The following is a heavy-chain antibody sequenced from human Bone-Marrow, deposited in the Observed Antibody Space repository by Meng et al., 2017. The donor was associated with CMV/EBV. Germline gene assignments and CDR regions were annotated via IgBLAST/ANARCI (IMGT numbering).Heavy chain of an antibody. Sequence: GESLKISCAASGFTFSKAWMSWVRQAPGKGLEWVGRIKSKTDGGTTDYAAPVKGRFTISRDDSKNTLYLQMNSLKTEDTAVYYCTTERYYDFWSGYLSPGYWGQGTLVTVSS. V-gene: IGHV3-15*01. CDR3: TTERYYDFWSGYLSPGY. CDR2: IKSKTDGGTT. D-gene: IGHD3-3*01. J-gene: IGHJ4*02. CDR1: GFTFSKAW.